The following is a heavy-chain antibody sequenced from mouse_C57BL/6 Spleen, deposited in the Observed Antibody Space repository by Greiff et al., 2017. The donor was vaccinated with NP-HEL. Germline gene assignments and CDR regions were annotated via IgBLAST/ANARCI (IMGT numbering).Heavy chain of an antibody. Sequence: QVQLQQSGAELVRPGASVTLSCKASGYTFTDYEMHWVKQTPVHGLEWIGAIDPETGGTAYNQKFKGKAILTADKSSSTAYMELRSLTSEDSAVYYCTREDYGNPHAMDYWGQGTSVTVSS. CDR1: GYTFTDYE. V-gene: IGHV1-15*01. J-gene: IGHJ4*01. CDR2: IDPETGGT. CDR3: TREDYGNPHAMDY. D-gene: IGHD2-1*01.